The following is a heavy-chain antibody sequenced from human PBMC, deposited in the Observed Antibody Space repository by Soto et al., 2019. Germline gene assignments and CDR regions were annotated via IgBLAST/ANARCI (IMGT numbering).Heavy chain of an antibody. J-gene: IGHJ6*02. CDR3: ARDRRNSGVPAAKYYYYYGMDV. CDR2: INPSGGST. Sequence: EASVKVSCKASGYTFTSYYMHWVRQAPGQGLEWMGIINPSGGSTSYAQKFQGRVTMTRDTSTSTVYMELSSLRSEDTAVYYCARDRRNSGVPAAKYYYYYGMDVWGQGTTVTVSS. V-gene: IGHV1-46*01. D-gene: IGHD2-2*01. CDR1: GYTFTSYY.